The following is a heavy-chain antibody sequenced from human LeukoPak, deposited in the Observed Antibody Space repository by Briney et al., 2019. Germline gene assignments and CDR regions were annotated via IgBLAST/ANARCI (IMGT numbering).Heavy chain of an antibody. CDR1: GFTFTSFG. CDR3: ARRRGYDRRAGTLDI. D-gene: IGHD5-12*01. J-gene: IGHJ3*02. CDR2: ISGYNGDT. Sequence: GASVTVSCTPAGFTFTSFGFSWVRQAPGPGLEWVGWISGYNGDTSHDPKFHGRVTISTDTSTNTAYMDLRSLTSDDTAVYYCARRRGYDRRAGTLDISGQGTMVTVSS. V-gene: IGHV1-18*01.